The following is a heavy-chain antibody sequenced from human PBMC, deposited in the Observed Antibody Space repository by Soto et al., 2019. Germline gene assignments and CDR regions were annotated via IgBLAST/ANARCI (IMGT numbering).Heavy chain of an antibody. D-gene: IGHD3-16*01. CDR3: ARAVAPYLGTWFDP. Sequence: SETLSLTCAVSGGSISSGNSYAWSWIRQPPGKGLEWIGSISHTGRTSYNPSLKGRVTMSVDKSKNQFSLKLSSVTAADMAVYYCARAVAPYLGTWFDPWGPGSLVTVSS. CDR2: ISHTGRT. CDR1: GGSISSGNSYA. J-gene: IGHJ5*02. V-gene: IGHV4-30-2*01.